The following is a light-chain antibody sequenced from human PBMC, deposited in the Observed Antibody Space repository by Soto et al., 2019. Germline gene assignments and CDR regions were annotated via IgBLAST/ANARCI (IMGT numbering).Light chain of an antibody. CDR3: QHVGSYPNT. CDR2: HAS. Sequence: IQLTQSPSSLSATVGDRVTLTCRASQDIGTYLAWYQQKPGKAPKVLIYHASTVQSGVPSRFRGSGSGTDFTPTINSLQPEDFATYYCQHVGSYPNTFGRGTRLDIK. V-gene: IGKV1-9*01. J-gene: IGKJ5*01. CDR1: QDIGTY.